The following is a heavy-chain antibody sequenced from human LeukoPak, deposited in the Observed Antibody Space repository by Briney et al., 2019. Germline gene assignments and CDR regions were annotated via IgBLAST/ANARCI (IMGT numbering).Heavy chain of an antibody. D-gene: IGHD2-2*01. Sequence: GGSLRLSCAASGFTFSSYSMNWVRQAPGKGLEWVSSISSSSSYIYYADSVKGRFTISRDNAKNSLYLQMNSLRAEDTAVYYCACRDCSRTSCLDYWGQGTLVTVSS. J-gene: IGHJ4*02. CDR3: ACRDCSRTSCLDY. V-gene: IGHV3-21*01. CDR2: ISSSSSYI. CDR1: GFTFSSYS.